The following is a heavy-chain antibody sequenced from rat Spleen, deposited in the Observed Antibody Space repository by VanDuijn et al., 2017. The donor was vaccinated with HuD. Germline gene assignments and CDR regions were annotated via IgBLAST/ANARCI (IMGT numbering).Heavy chain of an antibody. V-gene: IGHV2-72*01. CDR1: GFSLTSYH. D-gene: IGHD4-3*01. CDR3: ARQDSGYYFDY. J-gene: IGHJ2*01. Sequence: QVQLKESGPGLVQPSQTLSLTCTVSGFSLTSYHVSWVRQPPGKRLVWMGTIWAGGGTNYNSAVQSRLSISRDTSKSQVFLKMNSLQPEDTGTYYCARQDSGYYFDYWGQGVMVTVSS. CDR2: IWAGGGT.